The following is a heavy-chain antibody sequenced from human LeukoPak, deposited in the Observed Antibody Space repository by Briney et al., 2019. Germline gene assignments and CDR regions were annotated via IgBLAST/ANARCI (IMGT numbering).Heavy chain of an antibody. D-gene: IGHD3-10*01. Sequence: SETLSLTCTVTGVSITSYHWSWIRQPPGKGLEWIGYISYSGSANYNPSLKSRATILLDTSKNQFSLRLTSVTPADTAVYYCARGQLGSGMGDPWGQGTLVTVSS. J-gene: IGHJ5*02. V-gene: IGHV4-59*01. CDR2: ISYSGSA. CDR1: GVSITSYH. CDR3: ARGQLGSGMGDP.